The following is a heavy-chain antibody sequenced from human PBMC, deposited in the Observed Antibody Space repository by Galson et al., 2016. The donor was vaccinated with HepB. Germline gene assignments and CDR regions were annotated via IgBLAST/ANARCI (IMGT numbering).Heavy chain of an antibody. D-gene: IGHD6-19*01. Sequence: QSGAEVKKPGESLRISCMGSGYNFITYWISWVRQMPGKGLEWMGSIDPSDSYTNYSPSIQGHVTISTDRSISTAYLQWSSLKASDTAIYYCAIRLYSSGSFDYWGQGTLVTVSS. J-gene: IGHJ4*02. CDR1: GYNFITYW. CDR3: AIRLYSSGSFDY. CDR2: IDPSDSYT. V-gene: IGHV5-10-1*01.